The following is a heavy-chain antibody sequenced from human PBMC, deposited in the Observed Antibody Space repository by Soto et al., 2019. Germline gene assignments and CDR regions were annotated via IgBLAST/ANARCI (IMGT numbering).Heavy chain of an antibody. D-gene: IGHD4-4*01. Sequence: QVQLVQSGAEVRKPGSSVTVSCKASGGTFSTYGITWVRQAPGQGLEWMGEIIPLIGTANYAQRFRGRVTITADESTTTAYMELTSLRSADTAVYYCARVVMTTVAASFYYGLDVWGQGTTVTVSS. V-gene: IGHV1-69*01. J-gene: IGHJ6*02. CDR3: ARVVMTTVAASFYYGLDV. CDR1: GGTFSTYG. CDR2: IIPLIGTA.